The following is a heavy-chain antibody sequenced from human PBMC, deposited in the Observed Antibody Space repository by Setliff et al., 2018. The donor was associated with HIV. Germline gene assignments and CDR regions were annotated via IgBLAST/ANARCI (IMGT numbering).Heavy chain of an antibody. Sequence: SETLSLTCAVYGGSFSSYYWIWIRQPPGKGLEWIGEINHSGSTAYNPSLKSRVTISVDTSKNQFSLKLNSVTAADTAVYYCATHASTVQDAMDVWGQGTTVTVSS. D-gene: IGHD4-4*01. CDR3: ATHASTVQDAMDV. CDR1: GGSFSSYY. CDR2: INHSGST. J-gene: IGHJ6*02. V-gene: IGHV4-34*01.